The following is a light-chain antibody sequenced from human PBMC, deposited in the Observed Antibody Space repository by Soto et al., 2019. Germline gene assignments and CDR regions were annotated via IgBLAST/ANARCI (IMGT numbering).Light chain of an antibody. CDR2: AAS. CDR3: QQSYSTPRT. Sequence: DIQLTQSPSFLSPSMGESVTITCRASQVISTSLAWYQVKPGKAPKLLIYAASTLESGVPSRFSATVSGTDFTLTIGSLQPEDFATYYCQQSYSTPRTFGQGTKVDIK. V-gene: IGKV1-39*01. J-gene: IGKJ1*01. CDR1: QVISTS.